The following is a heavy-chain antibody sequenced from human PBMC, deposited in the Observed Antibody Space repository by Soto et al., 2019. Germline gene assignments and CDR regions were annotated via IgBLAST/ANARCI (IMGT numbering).Heavy chain of an antibody. V-gene: IGHV1-18*01. CDR2: MNPNNGNT. J-gene: IGHJ4*02. CDR3: ARGDYGDYRGI. D-gene: IGHD4-17*01. Sequence: ATGQGLEWMGWMNPNNGNTNYAQKLQGRVTMTTDTSTSTAYMELRSLRSDDTAVYYCARGDYGDYRGIWGQGTLVTVSS.